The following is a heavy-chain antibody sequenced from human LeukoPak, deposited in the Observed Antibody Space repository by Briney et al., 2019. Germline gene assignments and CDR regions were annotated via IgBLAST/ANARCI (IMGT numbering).Heavy chain of an antibody. CDR3: ARGRGTTMVRGVITNYFDL. J-gene: IGHJ2*01. D-gene: IGHD3-10*01. V-gene: IGHV1-2*02. CDR2: IDPNSGGT. Sequence: ASVKVSCKASGYTFTAHYIHWVRQAPGQGLEWMGWIDPNSGGTNYAQRFLGSVTMTGDTSINTAFMELSRLRSDDTAIYYCARGRGTTMVRGVITNYFDLWGRGSLVIVSS. CDR1: GYTFTAHY.